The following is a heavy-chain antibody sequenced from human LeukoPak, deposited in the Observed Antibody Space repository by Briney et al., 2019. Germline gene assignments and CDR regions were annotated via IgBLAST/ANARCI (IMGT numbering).Heavy chain of an antibody. V-gene: IGHV3-11*01. CDR2: ISSSGSTI. CDR1: GFTFSDYY. D-gene: IGHD4-23*01. Sequence: KPGGSLRLSCAASGFTFSDYYMSWIRQAPGKGLEWVSYISSSGSTIYYADSVKGRFTISRDNSKNTLYLQMNSLRVEDTAVYYCARTTVESGRYDAFDIWGQGTLVSVSS. CDR3: ARTTVESGRYDAFDI. J-gene: IGHJ3*02.